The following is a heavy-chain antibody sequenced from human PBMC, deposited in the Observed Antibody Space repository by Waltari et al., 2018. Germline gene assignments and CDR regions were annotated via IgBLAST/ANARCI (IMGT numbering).Heavy chain of an antibody. CDR3: ASHITMVQGRDYYGMDV. CDR2: ISAYNGNT. V-gene: IGHV1-18*01. Sequence: QVQLVQSGAEVKKPGSSVKVSSKAAAGTFSSYAITWVRQAPGQGLEWMGWISAYNGNTNYAQKLQGRVTMTTDTSTSTAYMELRSLRADDTAVYYCASHITMVQGRDYYGMDVWGQGTTVTVSS. D-gene: IGHD3-10*01. CDR1: AGTFSSYA. J-gene: IGHJ6*02.